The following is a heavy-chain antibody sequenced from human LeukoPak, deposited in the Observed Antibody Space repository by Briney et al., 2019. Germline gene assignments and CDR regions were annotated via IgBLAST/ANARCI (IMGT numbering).Heavy chain of an antibody. CDR2: FDPEDGET. D-gene: IGHD2-2*01. J-gene: IGHJ5*02. CDR3: ARLRNIVVVPAAINTPNWFDP. Sequence: ASVKVSCKVSGYTLTELSMHWVRQAPGKGLEWMGGFDPEDGETIYAQKFQGRVTMTEDTSTDTAYMELSSLRSEDTAVYYCARLRNIVVVPAAINTPNWFDPWGQGTLVTVSS. V-gene: IGHV1-24*01. CDR1: GYTLTELS.